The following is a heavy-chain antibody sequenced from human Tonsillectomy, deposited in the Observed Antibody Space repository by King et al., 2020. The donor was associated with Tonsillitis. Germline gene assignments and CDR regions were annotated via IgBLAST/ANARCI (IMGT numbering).Heavy chain of an antibody. V-gene: IGHV3-30*18. Sequence: VQLVESGGGVVQPGKSLRISCAASAFTFSSYDMHWVRQAPGKGLEWVAVISYDGSNKYYADSVKGRFTISRDNSKNTLYLQRNSLRAWDAAVYYCAKGFSYCSGVSFYFFDFWGQGPLVTVSS. CDR2: ISYDGSNK. D-gene: IGHD2-15*01. CDR3: AKGFSYCSGVSFYFFDF. J-gene: IGHJ4*02. CDR1: AFTFSSYD.